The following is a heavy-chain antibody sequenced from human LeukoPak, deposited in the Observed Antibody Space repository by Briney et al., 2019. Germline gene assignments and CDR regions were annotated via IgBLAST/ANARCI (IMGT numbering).Heavy chain of an antibody. V-gene: IGHV4-59*01. D-gene: IGHD5-12*01. J-gene: IGHJ4*02. CDR2: IYHSGST. Sequence: SETLSLTCTLSGGSISTYYWSWIRQPPGKGLEWIGYIYHSGSTNYNPSLKSRVTISVDTSKNQFFLKLSSVTAAGTAVYYCARGGGYASPIGYWGQGALVTVSS. CDR3: ARGGGYASPIGY. CDR1: GGSISTYY.